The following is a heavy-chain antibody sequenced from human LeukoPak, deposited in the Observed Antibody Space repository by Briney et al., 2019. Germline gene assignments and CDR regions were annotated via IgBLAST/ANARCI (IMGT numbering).Heavy chain of an antibody. J-gene: IGHJ4*02. Sequence: GGSLRLSCAASGFSFSTYSMHWVRQAPGKGPEWVAVIWYDGGNKYYSDSVKGRFTVSRDNSKNTLYLQMNSLRAEDTAVYYCARAASHDSSGYYLVGWGQGTLVTVSS. V-gene: IGHV3-33*01. D-gene: IGHD3-22*01. CDR2: IWYDGGNK. CDR3: ARAASHDSSGYYLVG. CDR1: GFSFSTYS.